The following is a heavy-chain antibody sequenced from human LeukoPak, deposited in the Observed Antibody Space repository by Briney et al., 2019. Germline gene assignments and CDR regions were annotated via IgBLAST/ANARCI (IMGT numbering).Heavy chain of an antibody. CDR3: ARDLEYCSGGSCYHDYYYYYYMDV. Sequence: GASVKVSCKASGYTFTGYYMHWVRQAPGQGLEWMGWINPNSGGTNYAQKFQGRVTMTRDTSISTAYMELSRLRSDDTAVYYCARDLEYCSGGSCYHDYYYYYYMDVWGKGTTVTVSS. D-gene: IGHD2-15*01. V-gene: IGHV1-2*02. J-gene: IGHJ6*03. CDR2: INPNSGGT. CDR1: GYTFTGYY.